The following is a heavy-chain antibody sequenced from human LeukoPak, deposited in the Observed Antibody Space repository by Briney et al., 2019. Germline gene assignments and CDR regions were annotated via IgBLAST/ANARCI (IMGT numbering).Heavy chain of an antibody. D-gene: IGHD3-3*01. J-gene: IGHJ5*02. Sequence: PSETLSLTCTVSGYSISSGYYWGCIRQPPGKGLEWIGYIYYSGSTNYNPSLKSRVTISVDTSKNQFSLKLSSVTAADTAVYYCARDHLANLASRLFDPWGQGTLVTVSS. CDR1: GYSISSGYY. CDR2: IYYSGST. V-gene: IGHV4-38-2*02. CDR3: ARDHLANLASRLFDP.